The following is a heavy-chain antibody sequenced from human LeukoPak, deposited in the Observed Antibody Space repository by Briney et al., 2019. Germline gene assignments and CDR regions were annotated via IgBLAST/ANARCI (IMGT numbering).Heavy chain of an antibody. CDR2: VNWNSGTI. CDR1: GFIFHDYS. J-gene: IGHJ4*02. Sequence: GGSLRLSCAASGFIFHDYSMHWARQAPGKGLEWVSGVNWNSGTIGYTDSVKGRFTLSRDNARNSLFLQMNSLRPEDTAFYYCAKGQRVDYGDYSFDRWGQGTLVTVSP. D-gene: IGHD4-17*01. CDR3: AKGQRVDYGDYSFDR. V-gene: IGHV3-9*01.